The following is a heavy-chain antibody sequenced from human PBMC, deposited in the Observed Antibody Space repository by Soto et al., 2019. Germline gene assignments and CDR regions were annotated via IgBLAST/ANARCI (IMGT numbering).Heavy chain of an antibody. V-gene: IGHV4-34*01. CDR2: NTHSGRS. D-gene: IGHD3-3*02. CDR3: VRGQPHRITIFEVVIRSYDYGMDV. CDR1: GGSFSGHY. J-gene: IGHJ6*02. Sequence: SETLSLTCDVYGGSFSGHYWSWIRQSPGKGLEWIGENTHSGRSSYNPSLKSRISMAVDTSKNQFSLKLRSVTAADTAVYFCVRGQPHRITIFEVVIRSYDYGMDVWGQGTTVTVSS.